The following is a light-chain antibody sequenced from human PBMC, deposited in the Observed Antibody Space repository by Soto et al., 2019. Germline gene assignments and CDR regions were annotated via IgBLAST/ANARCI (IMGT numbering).Light chain of an antibody. CDR3: SSYTSNSTPVV. Sequence: QSALTQPASVSGSPGQSITISCTGTSSDVGGYNYVSWYQQHPGKAPKLMIYDVSNRPSGVSDRFSGSKSGNTASLTISGLQAEDEADYYCSSYTSNSTPVVFGAGTKLTV. J-gene: IGLJ2*01. V-gene: IGLV2-14*01. CDR1: SSDVGGYNY. CDR2: DVS.